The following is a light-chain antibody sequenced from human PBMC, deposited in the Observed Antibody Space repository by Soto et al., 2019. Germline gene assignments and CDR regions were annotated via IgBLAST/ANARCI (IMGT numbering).Light chain of an antibody. V-gene: IGLV2-14*01. CDR2: EVS. J-gene: IGLJ2*01. Sequence: QSALTQPASVSGSPGQSITISCTGTSSDVGGYNYVSWYQQHPGKAPKLMIYEVSNRPSGVSNRFSGSKSGNTASLTISGLQAEDEADYYCSSYTSSNTPVVFGGGTKVTV. CDR1: SSDVGGYNY. CDR3: SSYTSSNTPVV.